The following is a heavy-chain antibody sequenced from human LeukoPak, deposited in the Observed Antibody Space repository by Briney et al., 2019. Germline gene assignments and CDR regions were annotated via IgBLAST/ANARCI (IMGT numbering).Heavy chain of an antibody. CDR2: ISGSGSST. D-gene: IGHD4-23*01. J-gene: IGHJ3*02. Sequence: PGGSLRLSCAASGFTFSTYAMSWVRQAPGKGLEWVSVISGSGSSTYYADSVKGRFTISRDNAKNSLYLQMNSLRAEDTAVYYCARDWVYGGNRAFDIWGQGTMVTVSS. CDR1: GFTFSTYA. CDR3: ARDWVYGGNRAFDI. V-gene: IGHV3-23*01.